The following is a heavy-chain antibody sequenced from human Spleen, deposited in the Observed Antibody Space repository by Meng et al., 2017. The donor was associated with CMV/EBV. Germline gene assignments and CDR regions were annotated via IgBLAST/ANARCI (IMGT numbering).Heavy chain of an antibody. CDR2: NYYSGST. CDR3: ARGSVDLWSASYGTNWFDP. D-gene: IGHD3-3*01. CDR1: GGSISSYY. J-gene: IGHJ5*02. Sequence: GSLRLTCTVSGGSISSYYWNWIRQPQGKGLEWIGYNYYSGSTNYNPSLKSRVTISVDTSKNQFSLKLNSVTAADTAVYYCARGSVDLWSASYGTNWFDPWGQGTLVTVSS. V-gene: IGHV4-59*01.